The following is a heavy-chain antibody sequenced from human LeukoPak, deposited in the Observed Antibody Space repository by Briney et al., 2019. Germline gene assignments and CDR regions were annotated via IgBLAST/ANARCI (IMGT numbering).Heavy chain of an antibody. Sequence: SETLSLTCAVYGGSFSGYYWSWIRQPPGKGLEWIGEINHSGSTNYNPSLKSRVTISVDTSKNQFSLKLSSVTAADTAVYYCARGDLTLGYCSSTSCYHYYYGMDVWGQGTTVTVSS. V-gene: IGHV4-34*01. J-gene: IGHJ6*02. CDR3: ARGDLTLGYCSSTSCYHYYYGMDV. CDR1: GGSFSGYY. CDR2: INHSGST. D-gene: IGHD2-2*01.